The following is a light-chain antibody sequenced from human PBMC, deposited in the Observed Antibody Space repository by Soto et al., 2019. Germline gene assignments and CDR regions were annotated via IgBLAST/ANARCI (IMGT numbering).Light chain of an antibody. V-gene: IGLV1-44*01. CDR1: SSNFGSNT. Sequence: QSVLNQPPSASGTPGQRVTISCSGSSSNFGSNTVNWYQQLPGTAPKLVIYSNNQRPSGVPDRFSGSKSGTSASLAISGLQSEDEADYYCVAWDDSLNGYVVFGGGTKVTVL. CDR2: SNN. J-gene: IGLJ2*01. CDR3: VAWDDSLNGYVV.